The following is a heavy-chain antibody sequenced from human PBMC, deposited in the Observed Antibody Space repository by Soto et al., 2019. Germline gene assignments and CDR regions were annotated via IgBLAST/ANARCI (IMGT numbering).Heavy chain of an antibody. D-gene: IGHD1-1*01. Sequence: GGSLRLSCVTSGFTFDDYAITWLRQAPGKGLAWVCSISSSGSDTRCAGSVKGRFTISRDSSQSTVYLQMNSLRDEDTAVYYCAKDPWNNWSGLFDPWGQGTLVTVSS. V-gene: IGHV3-23*01. CDR2: ISSSGSDT. J-gene: IGHJ5*02. CDR1: GFTFDDYA. CDR3: AKDPWNNWSGLFDP.